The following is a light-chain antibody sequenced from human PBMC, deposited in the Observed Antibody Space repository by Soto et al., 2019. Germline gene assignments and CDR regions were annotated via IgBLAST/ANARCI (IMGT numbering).Light chain of an antibody. CDR1: QSITSW. V-gene: IGKV1-5*03. J-gene: IGKJ1*01. CDR2: KAS. Sequence: DIQMTQSPSTLSASVGDRVTITCRASQSITSWLACYQQKPAKAPKLLIYKASSLESGVPSRFRGSGSGTEFTVTLSSLQPDDFATYYCQQCNNYPWAFGQGTKVEVK. CDR3: QQCNNYPWA.